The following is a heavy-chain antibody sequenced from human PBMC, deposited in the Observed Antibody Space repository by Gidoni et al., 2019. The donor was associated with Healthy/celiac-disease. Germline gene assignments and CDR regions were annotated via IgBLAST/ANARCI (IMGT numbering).Heavy chain of an antibody. CDR2: ISYDGSNK. Sequence: QVQLVESGGGVVQPGRSLRLSCAASGFTFSSYAMHWVRQAPGKGLEWVAVISYDGSNKYYADSVKGRFTISRDNSKNTLYLQMNSLRAEDTAVYYCARNYVDTAESWGQGTLVTVSS. J-gene: IGHJ4*02. CDR3: ARNYVDTAES. CDR1: GFTFSSYA. D-gene: IGHD5-18*01. V-gene: IGHV3-30-3*01.